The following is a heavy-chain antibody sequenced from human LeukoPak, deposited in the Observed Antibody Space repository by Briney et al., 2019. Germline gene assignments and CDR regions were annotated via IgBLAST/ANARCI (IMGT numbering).Heavy chain of an antibody. CDR3: AREGRYGSGRNWFDP. V-gene: IGHV3-48*03. CDR1: GFTFSSYE. J-gene: IGHJ5*02. D-gene: IGHD3-10*01. Sequence: GGSLRLSCAASGFTFSSYEMNWVRQAPGKGLEWVSYISSSGSTIYYADSVKGRFTISRDNAKNSLYLQMNSLRAEDTAVYYCAREGRYGSGRNWFDPWGQGTLVTVSS. CDR2: ISSSGSTI.